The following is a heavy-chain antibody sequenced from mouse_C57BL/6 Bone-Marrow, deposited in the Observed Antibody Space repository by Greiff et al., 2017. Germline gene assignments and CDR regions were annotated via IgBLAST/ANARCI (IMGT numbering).Heavy chain of an antibody. CDR2: MHPNGGSP. J-gene: IGHJ4*01. CDR1: GYTFTNYW. CDR3: ARSYEYDDYTMDY. V-gene: IGHV1-64*01. Sequence: QVQLQQPGAELVKPGASVTLSCKASGYTFTNYWMHWVKQRPGQGLEWIGMMHPNGGSPAYTEKFKSEATLRVDKSSRTAYMELSSLTSEDSAVYYCARSYEYDDYTMDYGGQGTSVTVSS. D-gene: IGHD2-4*01.